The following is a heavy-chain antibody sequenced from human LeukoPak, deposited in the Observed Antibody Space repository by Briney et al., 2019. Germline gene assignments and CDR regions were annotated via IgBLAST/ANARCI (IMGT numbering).Heavy chain of an antibody. CDR3: ARALPIAAAGTRGWFDP. V-gene: IGHV4-34*01. Sequence: PSETLSLTCAVYGGSFSGYYWSWIRQPPGKGLEWIGEINHSGSTNYNPSPKSPVTISVDTSKNQFSLKLSSVTAADTAVYYCARALPIAAAGTRGWFDPWGQGTLVTVSS. CDR1: GGSFSGYY. J-gene: IGHJ5*02. CDR2: INHSGST. D-gene: IGHD6-13*01.